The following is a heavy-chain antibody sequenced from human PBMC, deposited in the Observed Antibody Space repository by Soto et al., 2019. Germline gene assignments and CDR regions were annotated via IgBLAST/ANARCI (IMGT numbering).Heavy chain of an antibody. V-gene: IGHV3-15*01. CDR2: IKSKTDGGTT. Sequence: SSEHSGITFGNASMHLVRAARGKGLEWVGRIKSKTDGGTTDYAAPVKGRFTISRDDSKNTLYLQMNSLKTEDTAVYYCTTDIARETYYYGMDVWGQGNKVKFSS. CDR3: TTDIARETYYYGMDV. D-gene: IGHD2-15*01. J-gene: IGHJ6*02. CDR1: GITFGNAS.